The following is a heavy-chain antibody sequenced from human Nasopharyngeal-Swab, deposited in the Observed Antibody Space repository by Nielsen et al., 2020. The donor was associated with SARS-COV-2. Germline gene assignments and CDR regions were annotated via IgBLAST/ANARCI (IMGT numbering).Heavy chain of an antibody. V-gene: IGHV3-23*01. CDR3: AKLSPYYYGSGSSHDAFDI. CDR2: ISGSGGST. J-gene: IGHJ3*02. D-gene: IGHD3-10*01. Sequence: VRQATGKRLEWVSAISGSGGSTYYADSVKGRFTISRDNSKNTLYLQMNSLRAEDTAVYYCAKLSPYYYGSGSSHDAFDIWGQGTMVTVSS.